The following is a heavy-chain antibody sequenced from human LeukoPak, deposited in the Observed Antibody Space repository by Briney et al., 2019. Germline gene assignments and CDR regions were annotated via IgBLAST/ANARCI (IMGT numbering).Heavy chain of an antibody. CDR2: IYHSGST. D-gene: IGHD6-6*01. CDR3: ARDSSSRYYYYYMDV. V-gene: IGHV4-30-2*01. Sequence: SETLSLTCTVSGGSISSGGYYWSWIRQPPGKGLEWIGYIYHSGSTYYNPPLKSRVTMSVDRSKNQFSLKLSSVTAADTAVYYCARDSSSRYYYYYMDVWGKGTTVTVSS. J-gene: IGHJ6*03. CDR1: GGSISSGGYY.